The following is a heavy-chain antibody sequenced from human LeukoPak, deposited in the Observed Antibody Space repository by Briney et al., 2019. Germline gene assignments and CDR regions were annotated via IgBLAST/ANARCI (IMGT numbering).Heavy chain of an antibody. CDR1: GFTFSSYA. J-gene: IGHJ4*02. CDR2: ISGSGGST. CDR3: AKDGGYSYGFSVDY. D-gene: IGHD5-18*01. V-gene: IGHV3-23*01. Sequence: PGGSLRLSCAASGFTFSSYAMSWVRRAPGKGLEWVSAISGSGGSTYHADSVKGRFTISRDNSKNTLYLQMNSLRAEDTAVYYCAKDGGYSYGFSVDYWGQGTLVTVSS.